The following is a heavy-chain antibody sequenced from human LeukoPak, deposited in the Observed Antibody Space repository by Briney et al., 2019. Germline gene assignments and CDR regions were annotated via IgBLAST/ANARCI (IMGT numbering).Heavy chain of an antibody. CDR1: GFTFSNAW. D-gene: IGHD6-19*01. CDR3: TIDSNSGWSGY. J-gene: IGHJ4*02. V-gene: IGHV3-15*01. Sequence: GGSLRLSCAASGFTFSNAWMSWVRQAPGQGLEWGGRIKTKIEGETTDYAAPVKGGFTISRDDSKNTLYLQMNSLKTEDTAVYYCTIDSNSGWSGYWGQGTLVTVSS. CDR2: IKTKIEGETT.